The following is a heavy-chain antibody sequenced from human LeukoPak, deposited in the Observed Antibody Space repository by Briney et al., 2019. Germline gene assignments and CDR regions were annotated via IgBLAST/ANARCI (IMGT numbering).Heavy chain of an antibody. V-gene: IGHV3-20*04. CDR3: VAYKFLLSWSAFDF. Sequence: GGSLRLSCAASGFTFDDYGMSWVRQAPGKGLEWVSGINWNGGSTGYADSVKGRFFISGDIAKNSVSLHMNRLSVEDTAVYYCVAYKFLLSWSAFDFWGRGTMVTVSS. J-gene: IGHJ3*01. D-gene: IGHD1-14*01. CDR2: INWNGGST. CDR1: GFTFDDYG.